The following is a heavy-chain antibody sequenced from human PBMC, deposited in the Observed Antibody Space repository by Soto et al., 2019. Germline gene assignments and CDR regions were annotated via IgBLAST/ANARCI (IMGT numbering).Heavy chain of an antibody. J-gene: IGHJ4*02. CDR2: INGDESRT. D-gene: IGHD6-19*01. Sequence: EVHLVESGGGLVQPGGSLRLSCAASGFTFSSSWMHWVRQAPGKGLVWVSRINGDESRTNYADSVKGRFTISRDNAKNTLYLEMNSLRAEDTALYYCARGPTGWYGNEYWGQGTLVTVSS. CDR1: GFTFSSSW. CDR3: ARGPTGWYGNEY. V-gene: IGHV3-74*01.